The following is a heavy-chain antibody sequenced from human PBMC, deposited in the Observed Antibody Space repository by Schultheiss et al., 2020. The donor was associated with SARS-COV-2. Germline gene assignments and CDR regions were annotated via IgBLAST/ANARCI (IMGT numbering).Heavy chain of an antibody. J-gene: IGHJ4*02. CDR3: ARAGLGPRPYYYDSSGYYYGERYYFDY. CDR2: IYHSGST. D-gene: IGHD3-22*01. Sequence: GSLRLSCAVSGYSISSGYYWGWIRQPPGKGLEWIGSIYHSGSTYYNPSLKSRVTISVDTSKNQFSLKLSSVTAADTAVYYCARAGLGPRPYYYDSSGYYYGERYYFDYWGQGTLVTVSS. CDR1: GYSISSGYY. V-gene: IGHV4-38-2*01.